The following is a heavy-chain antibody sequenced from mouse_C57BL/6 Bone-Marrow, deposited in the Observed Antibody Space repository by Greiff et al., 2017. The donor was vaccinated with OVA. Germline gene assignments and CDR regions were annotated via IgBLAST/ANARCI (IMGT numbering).Heavy chain of an antibody. Sequence: EVNLVESGGDLVKPGGSLKLSCAASGFTFSSYGMSWVRQTPDKRLEWVATISSGGSYTYYPDSVKGRFTISRDNAKNTLYLQMSSLKSEDTAMYYCARFYYGSSVFYFDYWGQGTTLTVSS. J-gene: IGHJ2*01. CDR2: ISSGGSYT. CDR3: ARFYYGSSVFYFDY. D-gene: IGHD1-1*01. V-gene: IGHV5-6*01. CDR1: GFTFSSYG.